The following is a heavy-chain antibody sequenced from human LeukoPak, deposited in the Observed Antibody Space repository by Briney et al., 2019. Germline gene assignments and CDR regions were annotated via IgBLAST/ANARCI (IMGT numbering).Heavy chain of an antibody. CDR2: IYYSGST. Sequence: PSETLSLTCTVSGGSFSSSDYYWGWIRQPPGKGLEWIGSIYYSGSTYYNPSLKSRVTISVDTSKNQFSLKLSSVTAADTAVYYCARVKGYYGSGSYYYFDYWGQGTLVTVSS. D-gene: IGHD3-10*01. V-gene: IGHV4-39*01. CDR3: ARVKGYYGSGSYYYFDY. CDR1: GGSFSSSDYY. J-gene: IGHJ4*02.